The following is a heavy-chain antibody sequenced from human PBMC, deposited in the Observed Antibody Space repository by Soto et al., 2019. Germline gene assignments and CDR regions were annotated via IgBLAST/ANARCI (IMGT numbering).Heavy chain of an antibody. CDR1: GGSFSGYY. J-gene: IGHJ1*01. Sequence: QVQLQQWGAGLLKPSETLSLTCAVYGGSFSGYYWSWIRQPPGKGLEWIGEINHSGSTNYNPSLKSRVIISVDTSKNQFSLKLSSVTAADTAVYYCARGRRRGYFQHWGQGTLVTVSS. CDR3: ARGRRRGYFQH. CDR2: INHSGST. V-gene: IGHV4-34*01. D-gene: IGHD3-16*01.